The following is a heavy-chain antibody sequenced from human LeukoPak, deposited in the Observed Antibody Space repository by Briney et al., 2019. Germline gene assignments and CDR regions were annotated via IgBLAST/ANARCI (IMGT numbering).Heavy chain of an antibody. D-gene: IGHD3-9*01. CDR1: GFIVSNNY. Sequence: GGSLRLSCAASGFIVSNNYMSWVRQPPGKGLEWVSVIYSGGSKYYADSVKGRFTISRDNSKNTLYLRMNSLRAEDTAVYYCAKQGRDWLRDYYYYMDVWGKGTTVTISS. J-gene: IGHJ6*03. CDR2: IYSGGSK. CDR3: AKQGRDWLRDYYYYMDV. V-gene: IGHV3-53*01.